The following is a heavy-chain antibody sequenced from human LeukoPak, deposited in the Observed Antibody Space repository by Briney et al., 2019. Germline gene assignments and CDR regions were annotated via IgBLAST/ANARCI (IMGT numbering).Heavy chain of an antibody. CDR1: GGSISSYY. V-gene: IGHV4-59*01. J-gene: IGHJ6*03. CDR3: ARGRAGYYYYYYYMDV. Sequence: SETLSLTCTVSGGSISSYYWSWIRQPSGKGLEWIGYIYYSGSTNYNPSLKSRVTISVDTSKNQFSLKLSSVTAADTAVYYCARGRAGYYYYYYYMDVWGKGTTVTVSS. CDR2: IYYSGST.